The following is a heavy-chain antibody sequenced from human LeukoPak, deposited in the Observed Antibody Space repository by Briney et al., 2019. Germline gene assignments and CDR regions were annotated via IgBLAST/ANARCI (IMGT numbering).Heavy chain of an antibody. Sequence: GASLRLSCAASGFTFSSYAMSWVRQAPGKGLEWVSVISGSGGSTYYADSVKGRFTISRDNSKNTLYLQMNSLRAEDTAVYYCAKCGQQLVPRWFDPWGQGTLVTVS. J-gene: IGHJ5*02. D-gene: IGHD6-13*01. CDR3: AKCGQQLVPRWFDP. V-gene: IGHV3-23*01. CDR2: ISGSGGST. CDR1: GFTFSSYA.